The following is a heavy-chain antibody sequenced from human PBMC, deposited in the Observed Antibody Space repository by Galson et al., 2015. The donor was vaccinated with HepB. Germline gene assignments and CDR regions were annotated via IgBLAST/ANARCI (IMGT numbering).Heavy chain of an antibody. D-gene: IGHD3-16*01. J-gene: IGHJ4*02. V-gene: IGHV3-74*01. Sequence: LRLSCAASGFTVMNYWMHWVRQAPGKGLVWVSRINVDGSIISYADSVKGRFLISRDSAKNTFYLQMNSLRDGDTALYYCVRDFGGSSDYWGQGTLVTVSS. CDR3: VRDFGGSSDY. CDR2: INVDGSII. CDR1: GFTVMNYW.